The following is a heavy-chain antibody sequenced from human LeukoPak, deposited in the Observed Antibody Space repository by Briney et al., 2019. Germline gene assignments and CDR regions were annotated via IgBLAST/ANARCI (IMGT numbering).Heavy chain of an antibody. CDR3: ASISLRFLDY. J-gene: IGHJ4*02. Sequence: GGSLRLSCAASGFTFSSYSMNWVRQAPGKGLEWVSSISSSSSYIYYADSVKGRFTISGDNAKNSLYLQINSLRAEDTAVYYCASISLRFLDYWGQGTLVTVSS. CDR1: GFTFSSYS. CDR2: ISSSSSYI. V-gene: IGHV3-21*01. D-gene: IGHD3-3*01.